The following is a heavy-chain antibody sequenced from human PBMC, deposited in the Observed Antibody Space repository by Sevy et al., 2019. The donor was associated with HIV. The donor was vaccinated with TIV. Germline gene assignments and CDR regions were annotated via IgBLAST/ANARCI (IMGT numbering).Heavy chain of an antibody. D-gene: IGHD6-19*01. Sequence: ASVKVSCKASGYTFTTYGITWVRQAPGQGLEWMGWISTYNTMRNSTQKLQDRVTMTTDTSTSTAYMELRSLTSDDTVVYYCARSTQVAGRINWFDTWGQGTLVTVSS. CDR1: GYTFTTYG. V-gene: IGHV1-18*01. CDR3: ARSTQVAGRINWFDT. J-gene: IGHJ5*02. CDR2: ISTYNTMR.